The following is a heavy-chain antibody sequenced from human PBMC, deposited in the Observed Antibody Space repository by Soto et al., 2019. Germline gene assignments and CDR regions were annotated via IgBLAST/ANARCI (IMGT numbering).Heavy chain of an antibody. CDR2: IIPIFGTA. J-gene: IGHJ6*02. CDR3: ARDEIRVDIVATVGMDV. CDR1: GGTFSSYA. D-gene: IGHD5-12*01. Sequence: QVQLVQSGAEVKKPESSVKVSCKASGGTFSSYAISWVRQAPGQGLEWMGGIIPIFGTANYAQKFQGRVTITADESTSTAYMELSSLRSEDTAVYYCARDEIRVDIVATVGMDVWGQGTTVTVSS. V-gene: IGHV1-69*01.